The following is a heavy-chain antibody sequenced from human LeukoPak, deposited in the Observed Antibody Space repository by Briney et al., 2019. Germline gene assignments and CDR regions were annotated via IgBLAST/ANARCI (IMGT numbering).Heavy chain of an antibody. Sequence: SETLSLTCAVYGGSFSGYYWSWIRQPPGKGLEWIGYIYYSGSTYYNPSLKSRVTISVDTSKNQFSLKLSSVTAADTAVYYCARADGDYAGYWGQGTLVTVSS. D-gene: IGHD4-17*01. V-gene: IGHV4-30-4*08. CDR2: IYYSGST. CDR3: ARADGDYAGY. J-gene: IGHJ4*02. CDR1: GGSFSGYY.